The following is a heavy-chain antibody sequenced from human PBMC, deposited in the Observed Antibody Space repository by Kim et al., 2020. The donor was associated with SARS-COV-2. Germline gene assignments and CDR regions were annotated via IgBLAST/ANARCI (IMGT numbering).Heavy chain of an antibody. V-gene: IGHV3-30*04. J-gene: IGHJ4*02. Sequence: GGSLRLSCAASGFTFSSYAMHWVRQAPGKGLEWVAVISYDGSNKYYADSVKGRFTISRDNSKNTLYLQMNSLRAEDTAVYYCARDRLGYSGYEDDLPDYWGQGTLVTVSS. CDR1: GFTFSSYA. D-gene: IGHD5-12*01. CDR2: ISYDGSNK. CDR3: ARDRLGYSGYEDDLPDY.